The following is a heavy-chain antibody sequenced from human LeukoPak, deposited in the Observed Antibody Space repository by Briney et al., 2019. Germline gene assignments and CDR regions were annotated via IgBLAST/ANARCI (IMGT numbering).Heavy chain of an antibody. CDR3: ARGPPRYYYDSSGYFTDY. V-gene: IGHV4-34*01. Sequence: SETLSLTCAVYGGSFSGYYWSWIRQPPGKGLEWIGEINHSGSTNYNPSLKSRVTISVDTSKNQFSLKLSSVTAADTAVYYCARGPPRYYYDSSGYFTDYWGQGTLVTVSS. D-gene: IGHD3-22*01. J-gene: IGHJ4*02. CDR1: GGSFSGYY. CDR2: INHSGST.